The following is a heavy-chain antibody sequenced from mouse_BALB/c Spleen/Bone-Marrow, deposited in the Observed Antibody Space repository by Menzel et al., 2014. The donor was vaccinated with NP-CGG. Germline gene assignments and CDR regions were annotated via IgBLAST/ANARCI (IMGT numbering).Heavy chain of an antibody. Sequence: VQLQQSGAELAKAGASVKMSCKASDYTFTSYWMHWVKQRPGQGLEWIGYINPSTGYTEYNQNFKDKATLTADKSSITAYMQLSSLTSEDSAVYYCTRSTGAMDYWGQGTSVTVSS. D-gene: IGHD3-2*01. V-gene: IGHV1-7*01. CDR3: TRSTGAMDY. J-gene: IGHJ4*01. CDR2: INPSTGYT. CDR1: DYTFTSYW.